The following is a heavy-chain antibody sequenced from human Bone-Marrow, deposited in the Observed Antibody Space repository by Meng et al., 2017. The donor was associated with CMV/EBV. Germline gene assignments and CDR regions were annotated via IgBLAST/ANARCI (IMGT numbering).Heavy chain of an antibody. CDR1: GFSVSNNY. D-gene: IGHD1-26*01. CDR3: ARLGGSYYLHFDY. Sequence: GESLKISCVASGFSVSNNYMTWVRQAPGKGLEWMGIIYPGDSDTRYSPSFQGQVTISADKSISTAYLQWSSLKASDTAMYYCARLGGSYYLHFDYWGQGTLVTVSS. CDR2: IYPGDSDT. J-gene: IGHJ4*02. V-gene: IGHV5-51*01.